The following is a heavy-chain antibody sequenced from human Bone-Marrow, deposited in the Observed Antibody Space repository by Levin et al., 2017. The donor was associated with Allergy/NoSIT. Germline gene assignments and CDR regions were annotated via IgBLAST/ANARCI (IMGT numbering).Heavy chain of an antibody. Sequence: GGSLRLSCAASGFTFSSYSMNWVRQAPGKGLEWVSYISSSSSTIYYADSVKGRFTISRDNAKNSLYLQMNSLRAEDTAVYYCALGSGVVVITEAEYFQHWGQGTLVTVSS. D-gene: IGHD3-22*01. CDR1: GFTFSSYS. CDR2: ISSSSSTI. V-gene: IGHV3-48*01. J-gene: IGHJ1*01. CDR3: ALGSGVVVITEAEYFQH.